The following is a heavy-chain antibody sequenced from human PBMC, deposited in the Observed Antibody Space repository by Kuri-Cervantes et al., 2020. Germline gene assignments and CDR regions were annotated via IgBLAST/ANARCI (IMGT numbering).Heavy chain of an antibody. V-gene: IGHV3-53*01. Sequence: GGSLRLSCAASGFTVSSNYMSWVRQAPGKGLEWVSVIYIGGSTYYADSVKGRFTISRDNSQNTLYLQMNSLRAEDTAVHYCARAGVPERGIVEPRGSWGQGTLVTVSS. CDR2: IYIGGST. CDR3: ARAGVPERGIVEPRGS. D-gene: IGHD2-15*01. J-gene: IGHJ5*02. CDR1: GFTVSSNY.